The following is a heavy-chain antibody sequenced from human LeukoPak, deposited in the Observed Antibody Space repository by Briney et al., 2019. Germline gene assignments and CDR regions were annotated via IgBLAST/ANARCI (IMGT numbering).Heavy chain of an antibody. CDR1: GGSFSGYY. D-gene: IGHD3-9*01. J-gene: IGHJ4*02. CDR2: INHSGST. V-gene: IGHV4-34*01. CDR3: ARLAPYDILTGQTYAFDY. Sequence: SETLSLTCAVYGGSFSGYYWSRIRQPPGKGLEWIGEINHSGSTNYNPSLKSRVTISVDTSKNQFSLKLSSVTAADTAVYYCARLAPYDILTGQTYAFDYWGQGTLVTVSS.